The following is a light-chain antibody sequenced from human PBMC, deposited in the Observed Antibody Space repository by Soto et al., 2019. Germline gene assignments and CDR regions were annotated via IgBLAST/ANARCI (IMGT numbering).Light chain of an antibody. CDR2: EVT. CDR3: AAWDDSLDGGV. J-gene: IGLJ3*02. CDR1: SSDVGAYNY. Sequence: QSVLTQPPSASGSPGQSVTISCTGTSSDVGAYNYVSWYQQHPGKAPKLIIYEVTKRPSGVPDRFSGSKSGSTASLTVSGLQAEDEADYYCAAWDDSLDGGVFGGGTKLTVL. V-gene: IGLV2-8*01.